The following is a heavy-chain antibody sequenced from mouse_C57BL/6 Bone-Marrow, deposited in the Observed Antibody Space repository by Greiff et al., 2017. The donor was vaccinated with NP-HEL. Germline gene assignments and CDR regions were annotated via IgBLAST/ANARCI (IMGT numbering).Heavy chain of an antibody. CDR1: GYAFTNYL. CDR3: ARRPRWYFDV. Sequence: QVQLQQSGAELVRPGTSVKVSCKASGYAFTNYLIEWVKQRPGQGLEWIGVINPGSGGTNYNEKFKGKATLTADKSSSTAYMQLSSLTSEDSAVYFCARRPRWYFDVWGTGTTVTVSS. D-gene: IGHD3-1*01. V-gene: IGHV1-54*01. CDR2: INPGSGGT. J-gene: IGHJ1*03.